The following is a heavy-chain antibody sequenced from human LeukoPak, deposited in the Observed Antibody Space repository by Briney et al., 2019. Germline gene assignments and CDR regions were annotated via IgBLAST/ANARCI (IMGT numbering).Heavy chain of an antibody. CDR3: ARVRVVGPREAFDI. CDR1: GGSFSGYY. V-gene: IGHV4-59*10. D-gene: IGHD2-8*02. CDR2: IYTSGST. Sequence: KPSENLSLTCAVHGGSFSGYYWSWIPPPAGKGLEGIGRIYTSGSTNYNPSLKSRVTMSVDTSKQQFSLKLSSVTAADTAVYYCARVRVVGPREAFDIWGQGTMVTVSS. J-gene: IGHJ3*02.